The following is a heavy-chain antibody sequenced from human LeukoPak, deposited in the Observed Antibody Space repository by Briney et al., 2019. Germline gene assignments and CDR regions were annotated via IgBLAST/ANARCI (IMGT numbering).Heavy chain of an antibody. V-gene: IGHV3-23*01. CDR2: ISGDAVST. CDR1: GFTFSSYG. J-gene: IGHJ6*02. CDR3: ARVQPGSGSYVGMDV. Sequence: GGSLRLSCAASGFTFSSYGMRWVRQAPGKGLEWVPAISGDAVSTFYADSVRGRFTITRDNSKNTLYLQMNSLRAEDTAVYYCARVQPGSGSYVGMDVWGQGTTVTVSS. D-gene: IGHD3-10*01.